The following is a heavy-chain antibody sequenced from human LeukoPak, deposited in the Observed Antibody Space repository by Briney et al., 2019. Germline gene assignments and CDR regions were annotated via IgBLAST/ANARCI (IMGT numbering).Heavy chain of an antibody. CDR3: ASLRSGDYEGFDY. CDR2: INPSGGRT. V-gene: IGHV1-46*01. CDR1: GCTFTSYY. Sequence: ASVRVSCKASGCTFTSYYMHWVRQAPGQGLEWMGIINPSGGRTSYAQKFQGRVTMTRDTSTGTVYMELSSLRSEDTAVYYCASLRSGDYEGFDYWGQGTLVTVSS. D-gene: IGHD2-21*02. J-gene: IGHJ4*02.